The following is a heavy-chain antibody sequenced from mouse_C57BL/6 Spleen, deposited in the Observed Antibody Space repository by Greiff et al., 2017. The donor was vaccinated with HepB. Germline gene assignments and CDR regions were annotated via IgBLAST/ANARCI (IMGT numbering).Heavy chain of an antibody. Sequence: QVQLQQPGAELVKPGASVKLSCKASGYTFTSYWMQWVKQRPGQGLEWIGEIDPSDSYTNYNQKFKGKATLTVDTSSSTAYMQLSSLTSEDSAVYYWARRGPYYGNYERFAYWGQGTLVTVSA. D-gene: IGHD2-10*01. CDR3: ARRGPYYGNYERFAY. V-gene: IGHV1-50*01. CDR1: GYTFTSYW. J-gene: IGHJ3*01. CDR2: IDPSDSYT.